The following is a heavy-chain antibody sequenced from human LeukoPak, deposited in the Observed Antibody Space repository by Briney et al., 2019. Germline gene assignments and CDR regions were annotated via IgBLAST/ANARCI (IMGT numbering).Heavy chain of an antibody. CDR2: ICANDVTT. CDR3: AKDPVSAGRYSYYFDY. D-gene: IGHD1-26*01. CDR1: GFTLSSYS. J-gene: IGHJ4*02. Sequence: PGGSLRLSCAASGFTLSSYSISWVRQAPGKGLEWVSSICANDVTTYYADSVKGRFTISRDNSKNILYLQMNNLGAEDTAIYYCAKDPVSAGRYSYYFDYWGQGTLVTVSS. V-gene: IGHV3-23*01.